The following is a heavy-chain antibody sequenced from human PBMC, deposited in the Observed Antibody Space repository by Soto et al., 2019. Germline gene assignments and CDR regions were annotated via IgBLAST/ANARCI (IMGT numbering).Heavy chain of an antibody. CDR3: ARASTTVTTLDY. Sequence: SETLCLTYAVSGGSIRGGGYSWSWIRQPPGKGLEWIGYIYHSGSTYYNPSLKSRVTISVDRSKNQFSLKLSSVTAADTAVYYCARASTTVTTLDYWGQGTLVTVS. CDR1: GGSIRGGGYS. D-gene: IGHD4-17*01. CDR2: IYHSGST. V-gene: IGHV4-30-2*01. J-gene: IGHJ4*02.